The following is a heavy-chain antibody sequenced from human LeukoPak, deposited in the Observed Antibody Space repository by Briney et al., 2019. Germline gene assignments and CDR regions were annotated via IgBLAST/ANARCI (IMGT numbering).Heavy chain of an antibody. Sequence: GGSLRLSCVASGFTFSIYSMNWVRQAPGKGLEWVSSISSSNSYIWYADSVKGRFTISRDNAKSSLYLQMNSLRAEDTAIYYCVRDKAGTTPYYYYSMDVWGKGTTVTVSS. CDR2: ISSSNSYI. V-gene: IGHV3-21*01. CDR3: VRDKAGTTPYYYYSMDV. D-gene: IGHD1-14*01. CDR1: GFTFSIYS. J-gene: IGHJ6*03.